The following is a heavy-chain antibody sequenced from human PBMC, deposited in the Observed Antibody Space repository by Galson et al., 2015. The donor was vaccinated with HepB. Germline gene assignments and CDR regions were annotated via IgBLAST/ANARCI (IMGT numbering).Heavy chain of an antibody. J-gene: IGHJ3*02. V-gene: IGHV1-18*01. D-gene: IGHD3-3*01. CDR3: ASSQGSLRFLGWLLGDDAFDI. Sequence: SVKVSCKASGYTFTSYGISWVRQAPGQGLEWMGWISAYNGNTNYAQKLQGRVTMTTDTSTSTAYMELRSLRSDDTAVYYCASSQGSLRFLGWLLGDDAFDIWGQGTMVTVSS. CDR2: ISAYNGNT. CDR1: GYTFTSYG.